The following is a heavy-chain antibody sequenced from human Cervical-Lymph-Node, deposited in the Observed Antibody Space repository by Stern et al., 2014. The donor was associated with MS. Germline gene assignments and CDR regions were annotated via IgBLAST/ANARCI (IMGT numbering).Heavy chain of an antibody. D-gene: IGHD6-6*01. Sequence: VQLVQSGAEVRKPGASVKVSCKASGYTFTDYGITWVRQAPGQGLEWMGWISAYHGNTNYAQMLQGRVTMTTDKSTSTAYMQLRSLNSDDTAVYFCARSSFSNSSLFDFWGQGTLLTVSS. V-gene: IGHV1-18*01. J-gene: IGHJ4*02. CDR2: ISAYHGNT. CDR3: ARSSFSNSSLFDF. CDR1: GYTFTDYG.